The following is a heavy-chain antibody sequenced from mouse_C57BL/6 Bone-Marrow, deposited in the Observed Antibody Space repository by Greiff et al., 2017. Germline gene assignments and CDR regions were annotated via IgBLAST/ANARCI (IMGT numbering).Heavy chain of an antibody. D-gene: IGHD2-4*01. J-gene: IGHJ3*01. CDR1: GYTFTSYG. CDR3: VSHYDYDGFAY. CDR2: IYPRSGNT. Sequence: QVHVKQSGAELARPGASVKLSCKASGYTFTSYGISWVKQRTGQGLEWIGEIYPRSGNTYYNEKFKGKATLTADKSSSTAYMELRSLTSEDSAVYFCVSHYDYDGFAYWGQGTLVTVSA. V-gene: IGHV1-81*01.